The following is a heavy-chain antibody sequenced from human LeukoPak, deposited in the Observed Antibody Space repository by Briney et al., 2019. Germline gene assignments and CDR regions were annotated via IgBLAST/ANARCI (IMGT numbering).Heavy chain of an antibody. V-gene: IGHV1-2*02. CDR2: LNPNSGGT. CDR1: GYTFTGYY. CDR3: AREKRVAGSRGGFDP. J-gene: IGHJ5*02. D-gene: IGHD6-19*01. Sequence: TSVKVSCKASGYTFTGYYMHWVRQAPGQGLEWMGWLNPNSGGTNYAQKFQGRVTMTRDTSISTAYMELSRLRSDDTAVYYCAREKRVAGSRGGFDPWGQGTLVTVSS.